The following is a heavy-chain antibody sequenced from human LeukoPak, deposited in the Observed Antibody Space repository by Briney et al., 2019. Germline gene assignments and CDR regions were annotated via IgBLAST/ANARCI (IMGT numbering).Heavy chain of an antibody. CDR3: ARDRGPFDY. V-gene: IGHV3-30-3*01. J-gene: IGHJ4*02. Sequence: PGGSLRLSCAASRFTFSSYALHWVSQALGKGLEWVAVISYDGSNKYYADSVKGRFTISRDNSKNTLYLQMNSLRAEDTAVYYCARDRGPFDYWGQGTLLTVSS. CDR2: ISYDGSNK. CDR1: RFTFSSYA.